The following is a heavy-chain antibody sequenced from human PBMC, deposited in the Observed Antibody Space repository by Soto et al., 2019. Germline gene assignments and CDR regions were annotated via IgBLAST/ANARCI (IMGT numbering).Heavy chain of an antibody. CDR2: VYHSGST. CDR1: GGSISSGDYY. Sequence: PSETLSLTCTVSGGSISSGDYYWSWIRQPPGKGLEWIGYVYHSGSTYCNPSLKSRVTISVDTSKNQLSLKLSSVTAADTAVYYCARSHLNIVAMEGWFDPWGQGTLVTVSS. CDR3: ARSHLNIVAMEGWFDP. V-gene: IGHV4-30-4*01. J-gene: IGHJ5*02. D-gene: IGHD5-12*01.